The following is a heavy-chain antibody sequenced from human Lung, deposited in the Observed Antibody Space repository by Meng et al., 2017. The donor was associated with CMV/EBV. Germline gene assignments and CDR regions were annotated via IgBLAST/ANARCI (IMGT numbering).Heavy chain of an antibody. CDR2: MKSDENRI. CDR3: ARGVAEFLGWEMGH. D-gene: IGHD1-26*01. V-gene: IGHV3-74*01. Sequence: VHLVEAGGGLVHRGGLLRLPCAGSGFTISTHWMHWARQVPGKGLEWFSRMKSDENRINYADSVKGRFTISRDNDKNTVYLQMNSLRAEDTAVYYCARGVAEFLGWEMGHWGQGTLVTVSS. J-gene: IGHJ4*02. CDR1: GFTISTHW.